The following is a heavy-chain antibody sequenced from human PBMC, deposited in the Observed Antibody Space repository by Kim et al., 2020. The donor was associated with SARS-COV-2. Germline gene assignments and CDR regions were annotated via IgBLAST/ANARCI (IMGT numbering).Heavy chain of an antibody. J-gene: IGHJ3*02. CDR1: GFTFSSYA. D-gene: IGHD3-22*01. CDR3: AKGYYDSSGYYYYDAFDI. CDR2: ISGSGGST. Sequence: GGSLRLSCAASGFTFSSYAMSWVRQAPGKGLEWVSAISGSGGSTYYADSVKGRFTISRDNSKNTLYLQMNSLRAEDTAVYYCAKGYYDSSGYYYYDAFDIWGQGTMVTVSS. V-gene: IGHV3-23*01.